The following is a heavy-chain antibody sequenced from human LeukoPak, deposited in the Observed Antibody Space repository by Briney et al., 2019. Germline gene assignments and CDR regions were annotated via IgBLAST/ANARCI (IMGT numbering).Heavy chain of an antibody. D-gene: IGHD6-19*01. CDR2: ISAYNGNT. V-gene: IGHV1-18*01. J-gene: IGHJ4*02. CDR1: GYTFTSYG. CDR3: ARVYSSGWYGGGFDY. Sequence: APVKASCKASGYTFTSYGISWVRQAPGQGLEWMGWISAYNGNTNYAQKLQGRVTMTTDTSTSTAYMELRSLRSDDTAVYYCARVYSSGWYGGGFDYWGQGTLVTVSS.